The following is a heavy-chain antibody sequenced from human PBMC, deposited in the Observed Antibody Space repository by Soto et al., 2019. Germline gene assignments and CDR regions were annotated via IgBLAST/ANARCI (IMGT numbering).Heavy chain of an antibody. CDR2: IRSKANSYAT. CDR3: TRHLQTVTTNDSWFHP. Sequence: GGSLRLSCAAYGFTFSGSAMHWVRQASGKGLEWVGRIRSKANSYATSYAASVKGRFTFSRDDSKNTAYLPMNSLKTEATAVYYCTRHLQTVTTNDSWFHPWGQGTLVTVSS. J-gene: IGHJ5*02. CDR1: GFTFSGSA. D-gene: IGHD1-7*01. V-gene: IGHV3-73*01.